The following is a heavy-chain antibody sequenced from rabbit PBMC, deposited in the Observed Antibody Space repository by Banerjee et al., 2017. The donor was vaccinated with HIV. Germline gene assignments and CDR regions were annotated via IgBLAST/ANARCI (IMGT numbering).Heavy chain of an antibody. V-gene: IGHV1S43*01. CDR1: GFSFSNKYV. J-gene: IGHJ4*01. CDR3: ARDLAGVIGWNFNL. Sequence: QEQLEESGGDLVKPEGSLTLTCKASGFSFSNKYVMCWVRQAPGKGLEWIACIYSSNGDKWYASWVNGRFTISRSTSLNTVDLKMTSLTAADTASYFCARDLAGVIGWNFNLWGPGTLVTVS. CDR2: IYSSNGDK. D-gene: IGHD4-1*01.